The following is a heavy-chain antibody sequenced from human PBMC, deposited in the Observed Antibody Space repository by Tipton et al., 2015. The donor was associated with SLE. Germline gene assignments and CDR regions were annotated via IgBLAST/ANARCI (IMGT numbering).Heavy chain of an antibody. Sequence: TLSLTCAVSGASLWDYYWTWVRQLPGKGLEWIGHLYASGSLNYNPSLKSRLSMSLDTSKNQFSLTLTSVTAADTAVYYCTRGSWGRGPEYWGQGTLVTVSS. D-gene: IGHD3-16*01. CDR2: LYASGSL. CDR1: GASLWDYY. J-gene: IGHJ4*02. CDR3: TRGSWGRGPEY. V-gene: IGHV4-4*08.